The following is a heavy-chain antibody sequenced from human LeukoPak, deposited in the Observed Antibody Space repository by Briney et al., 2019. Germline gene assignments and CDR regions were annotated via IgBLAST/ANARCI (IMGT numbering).Heavy chain of an antibody. CDR1: GYTFTGYY. CDR3: ARDEMVRGVIMRASYYYGMDV. CDR2: INPNSGGT. Sequence: GASVKVSCKASGYTFTGYYMHWVRQAPGQGLEWMGWINPNSGGTNYAQKLQGRVTMTTDTSTSTAYMELRSLRSDDTAVYYCARDEMVRGVIMRASYYYGMDVWGQGTTVTVSS. V-gene: IGHV1-2*02. D-gene: IGHD3-10*01. J-gene: IGHJ6*02.